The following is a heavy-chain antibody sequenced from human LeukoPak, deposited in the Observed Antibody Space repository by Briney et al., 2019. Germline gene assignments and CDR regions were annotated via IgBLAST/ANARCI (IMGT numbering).Heavy chain of an antibody. CDR2: ISGSGGST. J-gene: IGHJ4*01. D-gene: IGHD3-10*01. Sequence: GGSLRLSCAASGFTFSSYAMSWVRQAPGKGLEWVSAISGSGGSTYYADSVKGRFTISRDNSKNTLYLQMNSLRAEDTAVYYCAKATIREVIFLFLDYWGQEPWSPSPQ. V-gene: IGHV3-23*01. CDR3: AKATIREVIFLFLDY. CDR1: GFTFSSYA.